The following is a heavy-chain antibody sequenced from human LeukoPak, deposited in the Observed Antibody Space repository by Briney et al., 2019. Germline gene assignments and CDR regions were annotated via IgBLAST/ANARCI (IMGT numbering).Heavy chain of an antibody. Sequence: GGSLRLSCADSGFTFSSYGMSWVRQAPGEGLEWVSSISDSGGTTYYADSVKGRFTISRDNSKNTLFLQMNSLRAEDAALYYCAKKTVSGGGYNWFDPWGQGTLVTVSS. V-gene: IGHV3-23*01. J-gene: IGHJ5*02. CDR3: AKKTVSGGGYNWFDP. CDR2: ISDSGGTT. CDR1: GFTFSSYG. D-gene: IGHD3-10*01.